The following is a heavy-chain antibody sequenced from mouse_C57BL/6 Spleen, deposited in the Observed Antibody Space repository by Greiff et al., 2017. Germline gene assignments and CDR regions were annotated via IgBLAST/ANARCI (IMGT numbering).Heavy chain of an antibody. CDR1: GYAFSSYW. Sequence: QVQLQQSGAELVKPGASVKISCKASGYAFSSYWMNWVKQRPGKGLEWIGQIYPGDGDTNYNGKFKGKATLTADKSSSTAYMQLSSLTSEDSAVYFCERKDYYGSIDWYFDVWGTGTTVTVSS. D-gene: IGHD1-1*01. CDR3: ERKDYYGSIDWYFDV. V-gene: IGHV1-80*01. CDR2: IYPGDGDT. J-gene: IGHJ1*03.